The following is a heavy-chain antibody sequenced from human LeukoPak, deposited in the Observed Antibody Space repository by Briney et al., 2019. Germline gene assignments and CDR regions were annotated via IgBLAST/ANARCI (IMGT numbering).Heavy chain of an antibody. CDR1: GFTFSSYA. Sequence: PGGSLRLSCAAPGFTFSSYAMSWVRQAPGKGLEWVSAISGSGGSTYYADSVKGRFTISRDNSKNTLYLQMNSLRAEDTAVYYCAKGGSSSFYYFDYWGQGTLVTVSS. CDR2: ISGSGGST. CDR3: AKGGSSSFYYFDY. J-gene: IGHJ4*02. V-gene: IGHV3-23*01. D-gene: IGHD6-6*01.